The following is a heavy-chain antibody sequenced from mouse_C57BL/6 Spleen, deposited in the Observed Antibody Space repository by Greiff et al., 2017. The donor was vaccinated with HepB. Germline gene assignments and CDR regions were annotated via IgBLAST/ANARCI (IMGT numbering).Heavy chain of an antibody. D-gene: IGHD1-1*01. V-gene: IGHV5-17*01. CDR1: GFTFSDYG. CDR3: ARRVTTVVAPCMDY. J-gene: IGHJ4*01. CDR2: ISSGSSTI. Sequence: EVMLVESGGGLVKPGGSLKLSCAASGFTFSDYGMHWVRQAPEKGLEWVAYISSGSSTIYYADTVKGRFTISRDNAKNTLFLQMTSLRSEDTAMYYCARRVTTVVAPCMDYWGQGTSVTVSS.